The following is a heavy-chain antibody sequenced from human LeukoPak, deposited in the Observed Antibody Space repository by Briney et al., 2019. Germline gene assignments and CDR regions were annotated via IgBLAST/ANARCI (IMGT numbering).Heavy chain of an antibody. CDR2: IYYSGST. V-gene: IGHV4-39*07. D-gene: IGHD3-3*01. CDR1: GGSISSSSYY. CDR3: AREPLYYDFWSGGTGYYYYYMDV. J-gene: IGHJ6*03. Sequence: PSETLSLTCTVSGGSISSSSYYWGWIRQPPGKGLEWIGSIYYSGSTYYNPSLKSRVTISVDTSKNQFSLKLSSVTAADTAVYYCAREPLYYDFWSGGTGYYYYYMDVWGKGTTVTVSS.